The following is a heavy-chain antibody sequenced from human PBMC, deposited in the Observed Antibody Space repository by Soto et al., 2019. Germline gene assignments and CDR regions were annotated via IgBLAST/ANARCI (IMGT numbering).Heavy chain of an antibody. Sequence: GGSLRLSCAGSGFTFSDYYMTWIRQAPGKGLEWVSYINTLSSAIYYADSVKGRFTISRDNAKNSLYLQMNSLRAEDAAVYYCARRLQWQLRPLDSWGRGTLVTVSS. CDR3: ARRLQWQLRPLDS. D-gene: IGHD6-19*01. V-gene: IGHV3-11*01. CDR1: GFTFSDYY. J-gene: IGHJ4*02. CDR2: INTLSSAI.